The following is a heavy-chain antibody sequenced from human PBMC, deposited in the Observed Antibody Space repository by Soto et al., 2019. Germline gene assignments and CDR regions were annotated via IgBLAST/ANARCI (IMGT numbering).Heavy chain of an antibody. D-gene: IGHD6-25*01. CDR2: TYYRSKWYN. CDR1: GDSVSTNSAT. J-gene: IGHJ6*02. CDR3: ARDRIVWEQRLFHYYGMDV. Sequence: SQTLSLTCAISGDSVSTNSATWDWIRQSPSRGLEWLGRTYYRSKWYNDYAVSVKSRITIDPDTSKNQFSLQLNSVIPEDTAVYYCARDRIVWEQRLFHYYGMDVWGQGTTVTVSS. V-gene: IGHV6-1*01.